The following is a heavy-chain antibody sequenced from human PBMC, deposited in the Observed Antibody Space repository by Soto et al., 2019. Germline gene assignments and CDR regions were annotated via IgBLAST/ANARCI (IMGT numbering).Heavy chain of an antibody. CDR1: GVSISDTSYY. CDR3: ARQGSY. CDR2: IYFNGNT. Sequence: QLQLQESGPGLVKPSETLSLTCNVSGVSISDTSYYWGWIRQPPGKGLEWIGTIYFNGNTFYNPSLKSRLTLSVDTSKNQISLRLPSVTATATAVYYCARQGSYWGQGTLVAVSS. V-gene: IGHV4-39*01. J-gene: IGHJ4*02.